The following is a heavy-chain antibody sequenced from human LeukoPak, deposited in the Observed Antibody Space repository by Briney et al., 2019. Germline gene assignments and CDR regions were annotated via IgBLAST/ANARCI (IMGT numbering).Heavy chain of an antibody. CDR2: IKTDGSIT. J-gene: IGHJ4*02. CDR1: GFSFSVFW. CDR3: ARSRYDGSGYYGIIDY. D-gene: IGHD3-22*01. V-gene: IGHV3-74*01. Sequence: GGSLRLSCAASGFSFSVFWMHWVRQAPGKGPVWVSRIKTDGSITNYADSVKGRFTISRDNAKNSLYLQMSSLRGEDTAVYYCARSRYDGSGYYGIIDYWGQGTLVTVSS.